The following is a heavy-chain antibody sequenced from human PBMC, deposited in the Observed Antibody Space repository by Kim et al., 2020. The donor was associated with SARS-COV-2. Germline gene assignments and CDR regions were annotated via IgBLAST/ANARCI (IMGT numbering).Heavy chain of an antibody. D-gene: IGHD1-26*01. V-gene: IGHV1-24*01. J-gene: IGHJ6*02. CDR1: GYTLTELS. CDR2: FDPEDGET. CDR3: ATAPVVVGATLSDYYYYGMDV. Sequence: ASVKVSCKVSGYTLTELSMHWVRQAPGKGLEWMGGFDPEDGETIYAQKLQGRVTMTEDTSTDTAYMELSSLRSEDTAVYYCATAPVVVGATLSDYYYYGMDVWGQGTTVTVSS.